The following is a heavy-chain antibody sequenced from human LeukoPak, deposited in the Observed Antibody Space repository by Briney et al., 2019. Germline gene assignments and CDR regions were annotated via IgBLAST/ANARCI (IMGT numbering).Heavy chain of an antibody. D-gene: IGHD2-15*01. CDR1: GGSISSYY. CDR3: ARTGCSGGSCYRYYYYGMDV. CDR2: IYYSGST. J-gene: IGHJ6*02. V-gene: IGHV4-59*01. Sequence: SETLSLTCTVSGGSISSYYWSWIRQPPGKGLEWIGYIYYSGSTNYNPSLKSRVTISVDTSKTQFSLKLSSVTAADTALYYCARTGCSGGSCYRYYYYGMDVWGQGTTVTVSS.